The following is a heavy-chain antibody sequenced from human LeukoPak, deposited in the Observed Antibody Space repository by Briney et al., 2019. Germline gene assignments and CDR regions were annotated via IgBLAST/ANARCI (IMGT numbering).Heavy chain of an antibody. CDR2: IYYSGST. D-gene: IGHD3-22*01. V-gene: IGHV4-61*08. CDR3: ARGAYYYDSSGYDDYFDY. CDR1: GGSISSGGYY. J-gene: IGHJ4*02. Sequence: SETLSLTCTVSGGSISSGGYYWSWIRQHPGKGLEWIGYIYYSGSTNYNPSLKSRVTISVDTSKNQFSLKLSSVTAADTAVYYCARGAYYYDSSGYDDYFDYWGQGTLVTVSS.